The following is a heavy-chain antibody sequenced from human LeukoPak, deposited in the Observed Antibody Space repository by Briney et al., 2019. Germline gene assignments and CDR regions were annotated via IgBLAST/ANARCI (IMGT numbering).Heavy chain of an antibody. V-gene: IGHV5-51*01. D-gene: IGHD2-2*01. J-gene: IGHJ6*03. Sequence: PGESLKISCKGSGYRFTSYWIGWVRQMPGKGLEWMGIIYPGDSDTRYSPSFQGQVTISADKSISTAYLQWSSLKASDTAMYYCARGPAAPNYYMDVWGKGTTVTVSS. CDR1: GYRFTSYW. CDR2: IYPGDSDT. CDR3: ARGPAAPNYYMDV.